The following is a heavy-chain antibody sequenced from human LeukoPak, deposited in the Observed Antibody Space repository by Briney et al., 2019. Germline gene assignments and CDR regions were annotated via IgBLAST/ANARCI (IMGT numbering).Heavy chain of an antibody. D-gene: IGHD6-19*01. J-gene: IGHJ4*02. CDR1: GFTFSSYA. V-gene: IGHV3-33*08. Sequence: GGSLRLSCSASGFTFSSYAMHWVRQAPGKGLEWVAVIWYDGSNKYYADSVKGRFTISRDNSKNTLYLQMNSLRAEDTAVYYCARPRGSSGPPNYWGQGTLVTVSS. CDR3: ARPRGSSGPPNY. CDR2: IWYDGSNK.